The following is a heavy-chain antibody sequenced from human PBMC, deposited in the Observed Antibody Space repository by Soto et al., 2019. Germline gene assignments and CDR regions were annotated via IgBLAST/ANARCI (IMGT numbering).Heavy chain of an antibody. CDR3: ARGVVVGYYGMDV. Sequence: ASVKVSCKASGYTFTGYYMHWVRQAPGQGLEWMGWINPNSDGTDYAQKFQGRVTMTRDTSISTAYMELSRLRSDDTAVYYCARGVVVGYYGMDVWGQGTTVTVSS. J-gene: IGHJ6*02. V-gene: IGHV1-2*02. D-gene: IGHD3-22*01. CDR1: GYTFTGYY. CDR2: INPNSDGT.